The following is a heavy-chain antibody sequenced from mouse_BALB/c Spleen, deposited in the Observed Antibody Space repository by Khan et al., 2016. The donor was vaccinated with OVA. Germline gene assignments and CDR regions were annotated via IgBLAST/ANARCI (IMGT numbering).Heavy chain of an antibody. J-gene: IGHJ3*01. CDR1: GFTFSTYG. Sequence: EVELVESGGDFVRPGGSLKLSCAASGFTFSTYGMSWVRQTPDKRLEWVATISTGGAYTYYPDSVKGRFTISRDNAKNTLHLQLSSLRSEDTAIYYCARLAYYYNSEGFAYWGQGTLVTVSA. CDR2: ISTGGAYT. D-gene: IGHD1-1*01. CDR3: ARLAYYYNSEGFAY. V-gene: IGHV5-6*01.